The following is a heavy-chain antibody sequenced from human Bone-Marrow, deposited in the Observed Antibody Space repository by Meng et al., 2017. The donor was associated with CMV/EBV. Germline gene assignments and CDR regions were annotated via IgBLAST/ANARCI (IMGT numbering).Heavy chain of an antibody. CDR2: INWNGGST. CDR3: ARDRGYCSSTSCSNWFDP. Sequence: GGSLRLSCTVSGGSITTTSHCWGWIRQAPGKGLEWVSGINWNGGSTGYADSVKGRFTISRDNAKNSLYLQMNSLRAEDTALYHCARDRGYCSSTSCSNWFDPWVQGTLVTVSS. CDR1: GGSITTTSHC. V-gene: IGHV3-20*01. J-gene: IGHJ5*02. D-gene: IGHD2-2*01.